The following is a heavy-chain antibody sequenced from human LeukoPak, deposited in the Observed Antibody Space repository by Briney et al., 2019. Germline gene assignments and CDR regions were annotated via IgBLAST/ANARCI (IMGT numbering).Heavy chain of an antibody. CDR2: INPNSGGT. CDR1: GYTFTGYY. J-gene: IGHJ3*02. CDR3: ARHRLHRLYYDSSGYYHAAFDI. Sequence: ASVKVSCKASGYTFTGYYMHWVRQAPGQGLEWMGWINPNSGGTNYAQKFQGRVTMTRDMSTSTDYMELSSLRSDDTAVYYCARHRLHRLYYDSSGYYHAAFDIWGQGTMVTVSS. V-gene: IGHV1-2*02. D-gene: IGHD3-22*01.